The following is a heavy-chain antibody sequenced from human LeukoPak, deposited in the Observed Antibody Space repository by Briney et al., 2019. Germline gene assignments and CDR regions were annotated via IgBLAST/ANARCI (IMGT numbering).Heavy chain of an antibody. CDR2: ISAYNGNT. Sequence: GASVKVSCKASGYTFTSYGISRVRQAPGQGLEWMGWISAYNGNTNYAQKLQGRVTMTTDTSTSTAYMELRSLRSDDTAVYYCARGGPYDFWSGYTNFDYWGQGTLVTVSS. CDR3: ARGGPYDFWSGYTNFDY. CDR1: GYTFTSYG. V-gene: IGHV1-18*01. D-gene: IGHD3-3*01. J-gene: IGHJ4*02.